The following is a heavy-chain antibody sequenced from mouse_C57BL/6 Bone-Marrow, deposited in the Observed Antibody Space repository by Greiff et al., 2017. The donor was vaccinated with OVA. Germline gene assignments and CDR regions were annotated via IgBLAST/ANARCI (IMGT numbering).Heavy chain of an antibody. CDR3: AREREVPDY. J-gene: IGHJ2*01. V-gene: IGHV5-4*01. Sequence: EVQVVESGGGLVKPGGSLKLSCAASGFTFSSYAMSWVRQTPEKRLEWVATISDGGSYTYYPDNVKGRFTISRDNAKNNLYLQMSHLKSEDTAMYYCAREREVPDYWGQGTTLTVSS. CDR2: ISDGGSYT. D-gene: IGHD5-1*01. CDR1: GFTFSSYA.